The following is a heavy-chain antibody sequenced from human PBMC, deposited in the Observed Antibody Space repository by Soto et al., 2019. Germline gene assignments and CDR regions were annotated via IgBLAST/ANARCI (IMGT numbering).Heavy chain of an antibody. CDR3: ARGFEDRGIVGVPAANRWYYGMDV. CDR1: GGTLSNNA. D-gene: IGHD2-2*01. CDR2: IIPLSATT. V-gene: IGHV1-69*06. J-gene: IGHJ6*04. Sequence: QVQLVQSGTEVKKPGSSVKVSCKASGGTLSNNAISWVRQAPGQGLEWMGGIIPLSATTNYAQKFQGRVTITADRSTSTAYMELTSLTSEDTAVYYCARGFEDRGIVGVPAANRWYYGMDVWGKGTTVTVSS.